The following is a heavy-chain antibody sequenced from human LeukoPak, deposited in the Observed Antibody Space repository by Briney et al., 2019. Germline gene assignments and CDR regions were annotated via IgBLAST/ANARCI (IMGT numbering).Heavy chain of an antibody. V-gene: IGHV4-59*01. CDR2: IYYSGST. Sequence: PSETLSLTCTVSGGSISSYCWSWIRQPPGKGLEWIGYIYYSGSTNYNPSLKSRVTISVDTSKNQFSLKLSSVTAADTAVYYCARADTSGYYPNYFDYWGQGTLVTVSS. CDR3: ARADTSGYYPNYFDY. J-gene: IGHJ4*02. D-gene: IGHD3-22*01. CDR1: GGSISSYC.